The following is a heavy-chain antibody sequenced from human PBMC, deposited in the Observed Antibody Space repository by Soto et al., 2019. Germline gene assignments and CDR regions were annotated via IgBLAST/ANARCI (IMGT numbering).Heavy chain of an antibody. J-gene: IGHJ6*02. Sequence: GGSLRLSCAASGFTFDDYAMHWVRQAPGKGLEWVSGISWNSGSIGYADSVKGRFTISRDNAKNSLYLQMNSLRAEDTALYYCAKERQQLDYYYYGMDVWGQGTTVTVSS. D-gene: IGHD6-13*01. CDR2: ISWNSGSI. CDR3: AKERQQLDYYYYGMDV. CDR1: GFTFDDYA. V-gene: IGHV3-9*01.